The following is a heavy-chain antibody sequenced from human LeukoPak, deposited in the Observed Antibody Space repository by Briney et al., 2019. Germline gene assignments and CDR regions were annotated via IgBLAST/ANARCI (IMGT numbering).Heavy chain of an antibody. CDR2: IYHSGST. Sequence: PSETLSLTCTVSGYSISSGYYWGWIRQPQGKGLEWIGSIYHSGSTYYNPSLKSRVTISVDTSKNQFSLKLSSVTAADTAVYYCARETEYCSGGSCQPDYWGQGILVTVSS. V-gene: IGHV4-38-2*02. J-gene: IGHJ4*02. CDR3: ARETEYCSGGSCQPDY. CDR1: GYSISSGYY. D-gene: IGHD2-15*01.